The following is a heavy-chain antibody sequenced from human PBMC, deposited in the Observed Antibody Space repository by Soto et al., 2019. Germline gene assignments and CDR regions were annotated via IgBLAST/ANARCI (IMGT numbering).Heavy chain of an antibody. CDR1: GGTFGSYA. CDR2: IIPITGTA. Sequence: QVQLVQSGAEVKKPGSSVKVSCKASGGTFGSYAISWVRQALDKGPEWLGGIIPITGTANYAQKFQGRVTITADESTSTASMQLSSLRSEDTAVYYCARSQGSSTSLEIYYYYYYGMDVWGQGTTVTVSS. CDR3: ARSQGSSTSLEIYYYYYYGMDV. J-gene: IGHJ6*02. D-gene: IGHD2-2*01. V-gene: IGHV1-69*01.